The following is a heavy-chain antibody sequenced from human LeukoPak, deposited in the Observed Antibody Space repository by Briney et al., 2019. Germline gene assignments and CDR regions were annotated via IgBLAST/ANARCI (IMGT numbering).Heavy chain of an antibody. CDR2: MYYTGST. J-gene: IGHJ6*03. V-gene: IGHV4-39*07. CDR3: ASPGSRHFYVDV. CDR1: GGSISSNLYF. Sequence: PSETLSLTCTVSGGSISSNLYFWTWIRQPPGKELEWIGTMYYTGSTYYSPSLKSRVTISLDASKNQFSLKLTSVTAADTAVYYCASPGSRHFYVDVWGKGTTVTVSS. D-gene: IGHD1-26*01.